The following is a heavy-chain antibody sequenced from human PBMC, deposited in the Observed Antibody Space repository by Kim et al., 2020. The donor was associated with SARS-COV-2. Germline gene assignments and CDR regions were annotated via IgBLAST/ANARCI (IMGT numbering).Heavy chain of an antibody. Sequence: SETLSLTCTVSGGSVSSGSYYWSWIRQPPGKGLEWIGYIYYSGSTNYNPSLKSRVTISVDTSKNQFSLKLSSVTAADTAVYYCARDLFLSGYGYYGMDV. D-gene: IGHD5-12*01. CDR1: GGSVSSGSYY. CDR3: ARDLFLSGYGYYGMDV. CDR2: IYYSGST. J-gene: IGHJ6*01. V-gene: IGHV4-61*01.